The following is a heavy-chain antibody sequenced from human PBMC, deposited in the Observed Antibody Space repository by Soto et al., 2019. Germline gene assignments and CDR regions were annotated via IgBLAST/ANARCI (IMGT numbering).Heavy chain of an antibody. Sequence: GGSLRLSCAASGFTFISYGIHCFRQAPCKGLEWVAVISYDGSNKYYADSVKGRFTISRDNSKKTLYMQMNSLRAEDTAVYYCAKDRAIAAAGQSGMNVWGQGTTVTVSS. CDR2: ISYDGSNK. CDR1: GFTFISYG. CDR3: AKDRAIAAAGQSGMNV. J-gene: IGHJ6*02. D-gene: IGHD6-13*01. V-gene: IGHV3-30*18.